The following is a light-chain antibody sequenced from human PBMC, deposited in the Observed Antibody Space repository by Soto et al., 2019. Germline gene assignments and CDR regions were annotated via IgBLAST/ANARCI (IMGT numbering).Light chain of an antibody. J-gene: IGLJ2*01. Sequence: QPVLTQSPSASASLGASVKLTCTLSSGHSSYAIAWHQQQPEKGPRYLMKLNSDGSHSKGDGIPDRFSGSSSGAERYLTISSLQSEDEADYYCQTSATGIQIFGGGTKLTVL. CDR1: SGHSSYA. V-gene: IGLV4-69*01. CDR2: LNSDGSH. CDR3: QTSATGIQI.